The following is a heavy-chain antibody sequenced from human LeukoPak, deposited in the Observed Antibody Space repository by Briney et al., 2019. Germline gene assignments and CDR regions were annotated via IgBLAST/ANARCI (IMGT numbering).Heavy chain of an antibody. V-gene: IGHV4-30-4*01. D-gene: IGHD3-10*01. Sequence: SQTLSLTCTVSGGSISSGDYYWRWIRQPPGRGLEWSGYIYYSGSTYYNPSLKSRVTISVDTSKNQFSLKLSAVTAADTAVYYCARAGGSRGVILDYWGQRTLVTVSS. CDR2: IYYSGST. J-gene: IGHJ4*02. CDR1: GGSISSGDYY. CDR3: ARAGGSRGVILDY.